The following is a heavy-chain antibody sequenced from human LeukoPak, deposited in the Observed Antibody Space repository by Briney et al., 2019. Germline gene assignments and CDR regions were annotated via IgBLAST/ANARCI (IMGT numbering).Heavy chain of an antibody. J-gene: IGHJ4*02. Sequence: SETLSLTCDVYGGSFSGYYWSWIRQPPGKGLEWIGEINHSGSTNYNPSLKSRVTISVDTSKNQFSLKLSSVTAADTAVYYCASYDSSGYYSRLFDYWGQGTLVTVSS. CDR3: ASYDSSGYYSRLFDY. CDR2: INHSGST. V-gene: IGHV4-34*01. D-gene: IGHD3-22*01. CDR1: GGSFSGYY.